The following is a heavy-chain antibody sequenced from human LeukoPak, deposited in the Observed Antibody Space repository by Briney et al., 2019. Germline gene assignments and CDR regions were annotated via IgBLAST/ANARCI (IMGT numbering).Heavy chain of an antibody. CDR3: TTVTMVRGVHLSTALGVDY. CDR2: IKSKTDGGTT. CDR1: GFTFSSYS. J-gene: IGHJ4*02. D-gene: IGHD3-10*01. Sequence: GGSLRLSCAASGFTFSSYSMNWVRQAPGKGLEWVGRIKSKTDGGTTDYAAPVKGRFTISRDDSKNTLYLQMNSLKTEDTAVYYCTTVTMVRGVHLSTALGVDYWGQGTLVTVSS. V-gene: IGHV3-15*01.